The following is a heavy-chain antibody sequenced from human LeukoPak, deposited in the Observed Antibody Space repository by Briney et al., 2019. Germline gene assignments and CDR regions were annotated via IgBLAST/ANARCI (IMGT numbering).Heavy chain of an antibody. J-gene: IGHJ2*01. CDR2: IPHSGST. CDR1: VYSISIGYY. CDR3: ARQDVSGYYSSYWYFDL. D-gene: IGHD3-22*01. V-gene: IGHV4-38-2*01. Sequence: ASETLSLTCAVSVYSISIGYYWGWIRQSPGKGREWIGTIPHSGSTDYNPSLKRRVTISVDRSKTRFSLMRSSVTAADTAGYYCARQDVSGYYSSYWYFDLWGRGTLVTVSS.